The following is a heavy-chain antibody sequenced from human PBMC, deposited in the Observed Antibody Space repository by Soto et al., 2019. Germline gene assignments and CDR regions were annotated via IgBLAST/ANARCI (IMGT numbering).Heavy chain of an antibody. J-gene: IGHJ4*02. CDR3: AKLPAAQSYFDF. V-gene: IGHV3-23*01. D-gene: IGHD2-2*01. CDR1: GFTFIDYA. Sequence: GGPLRVSWAASGFTFIDYAVRRVRQDTGKGLEWVSIISGSGGSTYYPDSVKGRFTISRDNSKNTPYLQMNSLRADDTAVYYCAKLPAAQSYFDFWGQGTLVTVSS. CDR2: ISGSGGST.